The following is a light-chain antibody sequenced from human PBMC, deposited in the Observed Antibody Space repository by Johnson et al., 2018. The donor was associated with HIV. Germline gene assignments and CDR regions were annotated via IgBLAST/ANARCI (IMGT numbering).Light chain of an antibody. Sequence: LTQPPSVSAAPGQKVTISCSGSSSNIGNNYVSWYQQLPGTAPKLLIYDNNKRPSGIPDRFSGSKSGTSATLGITGLQTGDEADYYCGTWDSSLSAGFYVCGTGTKVTVL. CDR3: GTWDSSLSAGFYV. CDR1: SSNIGNNY. J-gene: IGLJ1*01. V-gene: IGLV1-51*01. CDR2: DNN.